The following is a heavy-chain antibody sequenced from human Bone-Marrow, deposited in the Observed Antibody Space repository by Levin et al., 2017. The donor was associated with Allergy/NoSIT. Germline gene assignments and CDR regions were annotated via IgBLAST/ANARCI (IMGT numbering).Heavy chain of an antibody. Sequence: GESLKISCAASGFTFSSYGMHWVRQAPGKGLEWVAIIWYDGSDKYYADSVKGRFIISRDNSQQTVYLQMHSLRVEDTAVYYCARDSDYGNYLFGYWGQGTLVTVSS. CDR3: ARDSDYGNYLFGY. V-gene: IGHV3-33*01. CDR1: GFTFSSYG. J-gene: IGHJ4*02. CDR2: IWYDGSDK. D-gene: IGHD4-11*01.